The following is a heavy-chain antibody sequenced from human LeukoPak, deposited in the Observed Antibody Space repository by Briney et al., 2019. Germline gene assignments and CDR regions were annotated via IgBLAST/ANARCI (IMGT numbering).Heavy chain of an antibody. CDR1: GYSISSGYY. J-gene: IGHJ4*02. V-gene: IGHV4-38-2*02. CDR2: IYHSGST. Sequence: SETLSLTCTVSGYSISSGYYWGWIRQPPGKGLEWIGSIYHSGSTYYNPSLKSRVTISVDTSKNQFSLKLSSVTAADTAVYYCARDHGILPDYWGQGTLVTVSS. CDR3: ARDHGILPDY. D-gene: IGHD2-15*01.